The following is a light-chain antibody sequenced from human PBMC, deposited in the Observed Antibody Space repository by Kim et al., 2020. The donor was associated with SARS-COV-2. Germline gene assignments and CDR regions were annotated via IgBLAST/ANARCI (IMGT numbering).Light chain of an antibody. CDR3: QSYDSSLSGRV. CDR1: SSNIGAGYD. Sequence: RVTISCTWSSSNIGAGYDVHWYQQLPGTAPKLLIYGNSHRPSGVPDRFSGSKSGTSASLAITGLQAEDEADYYCQSYDSSLSGRVFGGGTQLTVL. V-gene: IGLV1-40*01. CDR2: GNS. J-gene: IGLJ3*02.